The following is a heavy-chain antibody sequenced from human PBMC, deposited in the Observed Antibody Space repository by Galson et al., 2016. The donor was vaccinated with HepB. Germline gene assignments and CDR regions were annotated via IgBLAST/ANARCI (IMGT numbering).Heavy chain of an antibody. Sequence: SLRLSCAASGFTFSSYNMNWVRQAPGRGLEWVSYISSSSTYIYYTDSVKGRFTISRGNAKNSLYLQMNSLRAEDTAVYYCARDRDRSNWDFDFWGQGTLVTVSS. V-gene: IGHV3-21*01. CDR2: ISSSSTYI. J-gene: IGHJ4*02. D-gene: IGHD1-1*01. CDR3: ARDRDRSNWDFDF. CDR1: GFTFSSYN.